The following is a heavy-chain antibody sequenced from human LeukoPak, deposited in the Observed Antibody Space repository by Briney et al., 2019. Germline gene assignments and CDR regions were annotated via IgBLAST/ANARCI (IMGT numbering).Heavy chain of an antibody. CDR3: ARDSTTPADGDY. CDR2: INPSGGST. V-gene: IGHV1-46*01. CDR1: GYTFTSYY. Sequence: ASVKVSCKASGYTFTSYYMHWVRQAPGQGLEWMGIINPSGGSTSYAQKFQGRVTMARDTSTSTVYMELSSLRSEDTAVYYCARDSTTPADGDYWGQGTLVTVSS. J-gene: IGHJ4*02. D-gene: IGHD4-17*01.